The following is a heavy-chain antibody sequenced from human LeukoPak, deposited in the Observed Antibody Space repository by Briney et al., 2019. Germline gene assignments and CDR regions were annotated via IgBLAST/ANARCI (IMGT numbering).Heavy chain of an antibody. Sequence: PSETLSLTCTVSGGSISSSSYYWGWIRQPPGKGLEWIGSIYYSGSTYYNPSLKSRVTISVDTSKNQFSLKLSSVTAADTAVYYCARQDDFWSGYYYYWGQGTLGTVSS. J-gene: IGHJ4*02. D-gene: IGHD3-3*01. CDR3: ARQDDFWSGYYYY. V-gene: IGHV4-39*01. CDR2: IYYSGST. CDR1: GGSISSSSYY.